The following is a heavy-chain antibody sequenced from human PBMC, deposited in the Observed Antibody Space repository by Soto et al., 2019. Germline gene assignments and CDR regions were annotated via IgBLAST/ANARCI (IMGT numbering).Heavy chain of an antibody. Sequence: QVQLQESGPGLVKPSQTLSLTCTVSGGSISSGGYYWSWIRQHPGKGLEWSGYIYYSGSTYYNPSLMSRVTISVDTSKNQFSLKLSSVTAADTAVYYCARERRGAAWLLFDPWGQGTLVTVSS. D-gene: IGHD5-12*01. J-gene: IGHJ5*02. CDR1: GGSISSGGYY. CDR3: ARERRGAAWLLFDP. CDR2: IYYSGST. V-gene: IGHV4-31*03.